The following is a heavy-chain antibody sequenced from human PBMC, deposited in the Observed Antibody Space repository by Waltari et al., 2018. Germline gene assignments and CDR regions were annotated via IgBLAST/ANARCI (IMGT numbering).Heavy chain of an antibody. D-gene: IGHD2-15*01. V-gene: IGHV3-15*01. CDR3: TTDARVASLPSPYWYFDL. CDR2: IKSKTDGGTT. CDR1: GFTFSNAW. Sequence: EVQLVESGGGLVKPGGSLRLSCAASGFTFSNAWMSWVRQAPGQGLEWVGRIKSKTDGGTTDYAAPVKGRFTISRDDSKNTLYMQMNSLKTEDTAVYYCTTDARVASLPSPYWYFDLWGRGTLVTVSS. J-gene: IGHJ2*01.